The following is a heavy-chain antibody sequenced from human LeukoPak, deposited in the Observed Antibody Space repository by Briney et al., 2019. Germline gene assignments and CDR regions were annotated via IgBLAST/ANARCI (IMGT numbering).Heavy chain of an antibody. CDR3: AREGYCSSTSCYADY. V-gene: IGHV3-21*01. Sequence: GGSLSLSCAASGFTFSRYEMNWVRQAPGKGLEWVSSISSSSSYIYYADSVKGRFTISRDNAKNSLYLQMNSLRAEDTAVYYCAREGYCSSTSCYADYWGQGTLVTVSS. J-gene: IGHJ4*02. CDR1: GFTFSRYE. CDR2: ISSSSSYI. D-gene: IGHD2-2*01.